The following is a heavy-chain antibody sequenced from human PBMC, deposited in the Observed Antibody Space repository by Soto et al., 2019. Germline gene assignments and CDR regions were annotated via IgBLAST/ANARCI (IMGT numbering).Heavy chain of an antibody. CDR2: IFYTGST. CDR3: ARVGSSGWSPDY. J-gene: IGHJ4*02. Sequence: PSETLSLTCSVSGGSISGHYWIWIRQSPGKGLEWIGYIFYTGSTNYNPSLKSRVTLSVDTSKNQFSLRLSSVTAADTAVYYCARVGSSGWSPDYWGQGALVTVSS. V-gene: IGHV4-59*11. CDR1: GGSISGHY. D-gene: IGHD6-19*01.